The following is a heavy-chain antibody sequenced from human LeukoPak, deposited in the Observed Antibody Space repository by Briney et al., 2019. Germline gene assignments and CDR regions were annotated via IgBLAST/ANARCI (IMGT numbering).Heavy chain of an antibody. J-gene: IGHJ5*02. D-gene: IGHD2-15*01. CDR2: IRYDGSNK. Sequence: GGSLRLSCAASGFTFSSYGMHWVRQAPGKGLEWVAFIRYDGSNKYYADSVKGRFTISRDNAKNSLYLQMNSLRAEDTALYYCAREVVAATPWFDPWGQGTLSPSPQ. CDR3: AREVVAATPWFDP. CDR1: GFTFSSYG. V-gene: IGHV3-30*02.